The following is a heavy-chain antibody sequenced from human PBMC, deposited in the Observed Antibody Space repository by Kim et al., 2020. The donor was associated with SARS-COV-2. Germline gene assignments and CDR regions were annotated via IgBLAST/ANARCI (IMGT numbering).Heavy chain of an antibody. CDR3: AREKFRYYMDV. CDR1: GFTFSGYW. CDR2: IKQDGSEK. Sequence: GGSLRLSCAASGFTFSGYWMTWVRQAPGKGLEWVANIKQDGSEKYYVDSVKGRFTISRHNAKNSLYLQMNSLSGEDTAVYYCAREKFRYYMDVWGKGTTV. D-gene: IGHD2-21*01. V-gene: IGHV3-7*01. J-gene: IGHJ6*03.